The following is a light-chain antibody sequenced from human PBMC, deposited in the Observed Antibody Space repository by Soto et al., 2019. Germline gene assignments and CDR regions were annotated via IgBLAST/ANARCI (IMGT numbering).Light chain of an antibody. J-gene: IGLJ2*01. CDR3: SSYAGDADGSRVI. V-gene: IGLV2-23*02. CDR1: SSDVGGNNR. Sequence: QSVLTQPASVSGSPGQSITISCTGTSSDVGGNNRVSWYQQHPGKAPKLIIYDVTKRPSGVSDRFSGSKSGNTASLTISGLQAEDEADYYCSSYAGDADGSRVIFGGGTQLTVL. CDR2: DVT.